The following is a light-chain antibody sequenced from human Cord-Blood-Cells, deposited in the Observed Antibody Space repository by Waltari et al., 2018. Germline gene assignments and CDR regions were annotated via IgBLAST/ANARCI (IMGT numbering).Light chain of an antibody. CDR3: QQRSNWPPYT. V-gene: IGKV3-11*01. CDR1: QSVSSY. CDR2: DAS. Sequence: EIVLTQSPPTLSLSPGERVTLSCRASQSVSSYLAWYQQKPGQAPRLLIYDASNRATGITARVSGSGSGTDFTLSISSLEPEDFAVYYCQQRSNWPPYTFGQGTKLEIK. J-gene: IGKJ2*01.